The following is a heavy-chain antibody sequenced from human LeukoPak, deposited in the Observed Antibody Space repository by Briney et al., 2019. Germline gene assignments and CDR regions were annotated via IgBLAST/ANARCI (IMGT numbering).Heavy chain of an antibody. CDR1: GFIFSNYG. CDR2: IWFDESQY. D-gene: IGHD6-13*01. V-gene: IGHV3-33*01. J-gene: IGHJ3*02. CDR3: ARRGRAAAGIFHAFDI. Sequence: GGTLRLSCAASGFIFSNYGMHWVSQAPGKGLEWVARIWFDESQYYNVDSVKGRFPISRDNSKNTLYLQMNSLRAEDTAVYYCARRGRAAAGIFHAFDIWGQGTMVTVSS.